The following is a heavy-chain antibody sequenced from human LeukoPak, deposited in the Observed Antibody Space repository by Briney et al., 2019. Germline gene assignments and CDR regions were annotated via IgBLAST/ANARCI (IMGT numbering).Heavy chain of an antibody. CDR3: ARGQWLVRVYFDY. V-gene: IGHV4-38-2*01. J-gene: IGHJ4*02. CDR2: IYHSGST. D-gene: IGHD6-19*01. CDR1: GYSISSGYY. Sequence: SKTLSLTCAVSGYSISSGYYWGWIRQPPGKGLEWIGSIYHSGSTYYNPSLKSRVTISVDTSKNQFSLKLSSVTAADTAVYYCARGQWLVRVYFDYWGQGTLVTVSS.